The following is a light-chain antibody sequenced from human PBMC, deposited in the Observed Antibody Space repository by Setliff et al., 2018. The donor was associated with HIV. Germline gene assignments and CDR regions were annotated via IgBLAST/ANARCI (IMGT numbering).Light chain of an antibody. CDR3: SSYTSSSTYV. CDR1: SSDVGDYNY. V-gene: IGLV2-14*01. Sequence: QSALTQPASESGSPGQSITISCTGTSSDVGDYNYVSWYQQHPGKAPKLMIYDVSKRPSGVSNRFSGSKSGNTSSLTISWLQAEDEADYYCSSYTSSSTYVFGTGTKVTV. CDR2: DVS. J-gene: IGLJ1*01.